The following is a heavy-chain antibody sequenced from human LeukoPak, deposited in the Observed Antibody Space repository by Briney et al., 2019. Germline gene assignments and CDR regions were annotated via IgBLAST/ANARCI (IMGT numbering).Heavy chain of an antibody. V-gene: IGHV1-2*02. J-gene: IGHJ6*02. CDR2: INPNSGGT. D-gene: IGHD6-13*01. Sequence: ASVKVSCKASGDTFTGYYMHWVRQAPGQGLEWMGWINPNSGGTNYAQKFQGRVTMTRDTSISTAYKELSRLRSDDTAVYYCARVSSSSYYYYCMDDWGQGTTVTVSS. CDR1: GDTFTGYY. CDR3: ARVSSSSYYYYCMDD.